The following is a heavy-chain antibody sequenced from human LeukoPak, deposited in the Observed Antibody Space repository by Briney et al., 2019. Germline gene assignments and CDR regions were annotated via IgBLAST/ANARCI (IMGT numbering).Heavy chain of an antibody. Sequence: PEGSLRLSCAASGFTFSSYGMHWVRQAPGKGLEWVAFIRYDGSNKYYADSVKGRFTISRDNSKNTLYLQMNSLRAEDTAVYYCAKDPLQYYYDSSGYYYDYWGQGTLVTVSS. CDR3: AKDPLQYYYDSSGYYYDY. V-gene: IGHV3-30*02. D-gene: IGHD3-22*01. CDR1: GFTFSSYG. CDR2: IRYDGSNK. J-gene: IGHJ4*02.